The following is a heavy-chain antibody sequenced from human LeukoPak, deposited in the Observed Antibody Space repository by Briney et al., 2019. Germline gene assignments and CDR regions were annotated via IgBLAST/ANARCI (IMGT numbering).Heavy chain of an antibody. CDR1: GFTFDDYA. V-gene: IGHV3-9*01. D-gene: IGHD6-19*01. Sequence: GGSLRLSCAASGFTFDDYAMHWVRQAPGKGLEWVSGISWNSGSIGYADSVKGRFTISRGNSKNTLYLQMNSLRAEDTAVYYCARTAVAGGYWGQGTLVTVSS. CDR2: ISWNSGSI. J-gene: IGHJ4*02. CDR3: ARTAVAGGY.